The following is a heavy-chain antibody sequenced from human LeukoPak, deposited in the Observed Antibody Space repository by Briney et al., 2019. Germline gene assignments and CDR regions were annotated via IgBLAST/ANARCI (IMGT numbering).Heavy chain of an antibody. Sequence: SVKVSCKASGYTFTSYGISWVRQAPGQGLEWMGGIIPIFGTANYAQKFQGRVTITADKSTSTAYMELSSLRSEDTAVYYCATSEYGNYYDSLDYWGQGTLVTVSS. CDR2: IIPIFGTA. V-gene: IGHV1-69*06. J-gene: IGHJ4*02. CDR3: ATSEYGNYYDSLDY. CDR1: GYTFTSYG. D-gene: IGHD3-22*01.